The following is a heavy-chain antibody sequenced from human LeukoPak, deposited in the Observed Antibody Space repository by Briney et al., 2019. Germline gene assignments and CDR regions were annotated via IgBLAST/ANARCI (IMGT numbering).Heavy chain of an antibody. CDR3: ARGRRASMGNWNFIS. V-gene: IGHV1-8*01. J-gene: IGHJ4*02. CDR2: MNPNSGNT. Sequence: ASVKASCKASGYTFTSYDINWVRQATGQGLEWMGWMNPNSGNTGYAQKFQGRVTMTRNTSISTAYMELSSLRSEDTAVYYCARGRRASMGNWNFISWGQGTLVTVSS. CDR1: GYTFTSYD. D-gene: IGHD1-7*01.